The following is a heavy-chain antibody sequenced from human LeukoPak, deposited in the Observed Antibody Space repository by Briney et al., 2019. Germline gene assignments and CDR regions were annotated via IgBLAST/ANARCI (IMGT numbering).Heavy chain of an antibody. CDR1: TFTFSNYE. J-gene: IGHJ4*02. Sequence: QPGGSLRLSCAASTFTFSNYEMNWVRQAPGKGLEWISYISRSGSTIYYADSVKGRFTTSRDNAKNSLYLQMNGLRAEDTAVYYCASGYDLPYWGQGTLVTVSS. V-gene: IGHV3-48*03. CDR3: ASGYDLPY. D-gene: IGHD5-12*01. CDR2: ISRSGSTI.